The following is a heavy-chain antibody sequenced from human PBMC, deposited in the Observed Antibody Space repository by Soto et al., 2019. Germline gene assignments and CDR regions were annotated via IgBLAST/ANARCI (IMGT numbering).Heavy chain of an antibody. J-gene: IGHJ5*02. V-gene: IGHV3-15*01. Sequence: EAQLVESGGGLVKPGGSLRLSCVASGFKFSNEWMSWVRQAPGKGLEWVGRIKSREDGGATSFATAVKGRFRISRDDSKNTLYLQLNNLQTDDTAVYYCTTYIVAEATVYDHRGQGTLVTVSS. D-gene: IGHD1-26*01. CDR1: GFKFSNEW. CDR2: IKSREDGGAT. CDR3: TTYIVAEATVYDH.